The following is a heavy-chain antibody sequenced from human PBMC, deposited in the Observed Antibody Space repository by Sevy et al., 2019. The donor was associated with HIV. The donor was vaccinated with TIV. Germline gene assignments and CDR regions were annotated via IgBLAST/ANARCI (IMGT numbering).Heavy chain of an antibody. D-gene: IGHD4-17*01. CDR2: ISGSDGTT. V-gene: IGHV3-11*01. J-gene: IGHJ6*02. CDR1: GFTFSDYY. Sequence: GGSLRLSCAASGFTFSDYYMSWIRQAPGKGLEWVSYISGSDGTTFYADSVKGRFTISRDNAKNSLYLQMNSLRAEDMAMYYCARDHVKDGDFGDYYYYAMDVWGQGTTVTVSS. CDR3: ARDHVKDGDFGDYYYYAMDV.